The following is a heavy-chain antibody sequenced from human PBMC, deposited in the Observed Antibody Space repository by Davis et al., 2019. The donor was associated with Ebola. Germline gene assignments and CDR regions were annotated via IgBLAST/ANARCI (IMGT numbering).Heavy chain of an antibody. D-gene: IGHD2-15*01. CDR1: GFTFSSYA. V-gene: IGHV3-23*01. CDR2: ISGSGFST. Sequence: GGSLRLSCAASGFTFSSYAMSWVRQAPGKGLEWVSAISGSGFSTNYADSEKGRFTISRDNSKNTLYLQMNSLRAEDTAVYYCARARAYCSGGSCYQLDFDYWGQGTLVTVSS. CDR3: ARARAYCSGGSCYQLDFDY. J-gene: IGHJ4*02.